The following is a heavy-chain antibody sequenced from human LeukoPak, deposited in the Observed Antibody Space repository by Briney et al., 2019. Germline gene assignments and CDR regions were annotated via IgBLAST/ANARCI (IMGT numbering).Heavy chain of an antibody. D-gene: IGHD6-19*01. V-gene: IGHV3-21*01. J-gene: IGHJ4*02. CDR3: ATDGQSNGWCGFDY. Sequence: GGTLRLSCAASGFTFSTYSMNWVRQAPGKGLEWVASITSPVGHIYYADSLKGRITISRDNAKSSLYLQMNSLRAEDTAVYYCATDGQSNGWCGFDYWGQGTLVTVSS. CDR2: ITSPVGHI. CDR1: GFTFSTYS.